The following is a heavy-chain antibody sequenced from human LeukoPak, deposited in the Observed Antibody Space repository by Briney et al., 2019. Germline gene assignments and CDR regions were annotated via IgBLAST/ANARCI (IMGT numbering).Heavy chain of an antibody. CDR1: GGTFSSYA. Sequence: SVKVSCKASGGTFSSYAISWVRQAPGQGLEWMGGIIPTFGTANYAQKFQGRVTTTADKATSTAYMELSSLRSEDTAVYYCAGGITDIVVVPATLRNYYFDYWGQGTLVTVSS. D-gene: IGHD2-2*01. CDR2: IIPTFGTA. V-gene: IGHV1-69*06. CDR3: AGGITDIVVVPATLRNYYFDY. J-gene: IGHJ4*02.